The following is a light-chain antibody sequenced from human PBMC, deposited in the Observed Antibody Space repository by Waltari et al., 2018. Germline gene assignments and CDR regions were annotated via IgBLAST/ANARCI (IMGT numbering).Light chain of an antibody. V-gene: IGLV1-40*01. CDR2: LDD. J-gene: IGLJ3*02. CDR3: QSYDRDLNAVL. Sequence: QYVLTQPPSVSGPPGQRVTISCTGSSSNIGAGYDVHWYQQIPGSAPKVLIYLDDNRPSGVPGRFSGSKSGTSASLSVTGLHSEDEADYFCQSYDRDLNAVLFGGGTKLTVL. CDR1: SSNIGAGYD.